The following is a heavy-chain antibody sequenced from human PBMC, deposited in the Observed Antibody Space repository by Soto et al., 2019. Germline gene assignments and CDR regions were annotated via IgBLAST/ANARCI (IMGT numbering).Heavy chain of an antibody. V-gene: IGHV1-8*01. CDR3: ARGREVWWTAGPLGLHDLDV. Sequence: ASVKVSCKASRYTFSSYDINWVRQATGQGLEWMGWMNPNSGNTGYAQKFQGRITMTRNTSINTAYMELSSLGSEDTAVYYCARGREVWWTAGPLGLHDLDVWGQGTTVTVSS. J-gene: IGHJ6*02. CDR2: MNPNSGNT. D-gene: IGHD3-16*01. CDR1: RYTFSSYD.